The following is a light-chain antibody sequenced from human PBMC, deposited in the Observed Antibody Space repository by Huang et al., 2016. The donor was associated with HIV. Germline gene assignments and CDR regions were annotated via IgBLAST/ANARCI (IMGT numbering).Light chain of an antibody. CDR3: QQYYTFPWT. Sequence: VIWMTQSPSLLSASKGDKVTINCRVSQGIDSYLSWYQQKPGKAPEIQISAASTLQGGVPSRFNGSGSGTDFTLTISRLQSEGFANYYCQQYYTFPWTFGQGTKVDVK. V-gene: IGKV1D-8*01. CDR1: QGIDSY. CDR2: AAS. J-gene: IGKJ1*01.